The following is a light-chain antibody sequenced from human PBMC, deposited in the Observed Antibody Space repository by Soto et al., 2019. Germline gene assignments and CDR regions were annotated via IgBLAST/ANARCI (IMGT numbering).Light chain of an antibody. V-gene: IGKV3-20*01. Sequence: EIVLTQSPGTLSLSPGERATLSCRASQSISSSYLAWYQQKPGQAPRLLIYGASSRATGIPDRFSGSGSGTDFTLTISGLEPEDFAVYYCQKYGSSPINCGQGTRREIK. J-gene: IGKJ5*01. CDR2: GAS. CDR3: QKYGSSPIN. CDR1: QSISSSY.